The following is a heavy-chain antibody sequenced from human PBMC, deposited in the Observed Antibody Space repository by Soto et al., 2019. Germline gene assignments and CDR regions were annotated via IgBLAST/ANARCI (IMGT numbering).Heavy chain of an antibody. CDR1: GYTFSNHA. V-gene: IGHV3-23*01. J-gene: IGHJ4*02. Sequence: EVQLLESGGGLVQPGGSLILSCAASGYTFSNHAMSWFRQAPGKGLEWVSAMGPSGTTTYYADSVEGRFTISRDTSRNTLYLQMNSLRAEDTALYYCTNGSFRRGEEIYWGQGALVTVSS. D-gene: IGHD3-10*01. CDR3: TNGSFRRGEEIY. CDR2: MGPSGTTT.